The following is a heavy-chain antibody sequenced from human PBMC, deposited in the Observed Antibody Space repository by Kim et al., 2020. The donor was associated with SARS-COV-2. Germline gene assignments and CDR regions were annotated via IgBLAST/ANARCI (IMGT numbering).Heavy chain of an antibody. CDR2: IKSKTDGGTT. Sequence: GGSLRLSCAASGFTFSNAWMSWVRQAPGKGLEWVGRIKSKTDGGTTDYAAPVKGRFTISRDDSKNTLYLQMNSLKTEDTAVYYCTTTDEDSSGWYYFDYWGQGTLVTVSS. V-gene: IGHV3-15*01. D-gene: IGHD6-19*01. CDR1: GFTFSNAW. CDR3: TTTDEDSSGWYYFDY. J-gene: IGHJ4*02.